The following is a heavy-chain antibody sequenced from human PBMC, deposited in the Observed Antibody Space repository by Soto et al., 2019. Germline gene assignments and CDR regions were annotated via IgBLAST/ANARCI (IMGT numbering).Heavy chain of an antibody. CDR2: IYYSGST. D-gene: IGHD5-18*01. CDR1: GGSISSYY. CDR3: ARDGRVSYGEYYYYGMDA. Sequence: SETLSLTCTVSGGSISSYYWSWIRQPPGKGLEWIGYIYYSGSTNYNPSLKSRVTISVDTSKNQFSLKLSSVTAADTAVYYCARDGRVSYGEYYYYGMDAWGQGTTVTVSS. V-gene: IGHV4-59*01. J-gene: IGHJ6*02.